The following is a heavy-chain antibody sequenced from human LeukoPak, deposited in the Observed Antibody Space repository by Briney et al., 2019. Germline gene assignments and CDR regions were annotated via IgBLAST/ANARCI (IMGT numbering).Heavy chain of an antibody. CDR2: ISGSGGST. Sequence: PGGSLRLSCAASGFTFSSYAMSWVRQAPGKGLEWVSAISGSGGSTYYADSVKGRFTISRDNSKNTLYLQMNSLRAEETAVYYCAKPQASGYQTDYWGQGTLVTVSS. D-gene: IGHD5-12*01. J-gene: IGHJ4*02. CDR1: GFTFSSYA. V-gene: IGHV3-23*01. CDR3: AKPQASGYQTDY.